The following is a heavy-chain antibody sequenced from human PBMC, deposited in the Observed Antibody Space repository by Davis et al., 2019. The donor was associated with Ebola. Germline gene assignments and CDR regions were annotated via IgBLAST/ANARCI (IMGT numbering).Heavy chain of an antibody. CDR3: ARLGVTIDY. CDR1: GGSFSGYY. V-gene: IGHV4-34*01. J-gene: IGHJ4*02. CDR2: INHSGST. Sequence: MPSETLSLTCAVYGGSFSGYYWSWIRQPPGKGLEWIGEINHSGSTYYNPSLKSRVTISVDTSKNQFSLKLSSVTAADTAVYYCARLGVTIDYWGQGTLVTVSS. D-gene: IGHD4-17*01.